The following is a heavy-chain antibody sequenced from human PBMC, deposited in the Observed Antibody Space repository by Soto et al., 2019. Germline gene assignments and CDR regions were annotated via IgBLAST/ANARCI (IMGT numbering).Heavy chain of an antibody. CDR1: GGSISSYY. D-gene: IGHD5-12*01. V-gene: IGHV4-59*01. CDR2: IYYSGST. J-gene: IGHJ4*02. Sequence: QVQLQESGPGLVKPSETLSLTCTVSGGSISSYYWSWIRQPPGKGLEWIGYIYYSGSTNYNPSLKSRVTISVDTSKNPFSLKLSSVTAADTAVYYCARRRDGYNLFDYWGQGTLVTVSS. CDR3: ARRRDGYNLFDY.